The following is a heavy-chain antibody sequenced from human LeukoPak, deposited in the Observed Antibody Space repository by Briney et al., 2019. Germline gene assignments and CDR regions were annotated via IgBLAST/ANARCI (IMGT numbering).Heavy chain of an antibody. V-gene: IGHV4-34*01. D-gene: IGHD6-19*01. Sequence: SETLSLTCAVYGGSFSGYYWSWIRQPPGKGLEWIGEINHSGSTNYNPSLKSRVTISVDTSKNQFSLKLSSVTAADTAVYYWARGLAVAGRDYLGQGTLVTVSS. CDR3: ARGLAVAGRDY. J-gene: IGHJ4*02. CDR1: GGSFSGYY. CDR2: INHSGST.